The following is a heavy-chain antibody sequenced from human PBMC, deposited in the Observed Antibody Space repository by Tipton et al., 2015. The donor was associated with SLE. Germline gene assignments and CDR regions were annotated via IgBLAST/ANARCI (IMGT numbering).Heavy chain of an antibody. V-gene: IGHV4-39*07. J-gene: IGHJ3*02. Sequence: TLSLTCTVSGGSISSSSYYWSWIRQPPGKGLEWIGEINHSGSTNYDPSLKSRVTISVDTSKNQFSLKLSSVTAADTAVYYCARSLVYDSSGYYYGYNAFDIWGQGTMVTVSS. CDR2: INHSGST. D-gene: IGHD3-22*01. CDR1: GGSISSSSYY. CDR3: ARSLVYDSSGYYYGYNAFDI.